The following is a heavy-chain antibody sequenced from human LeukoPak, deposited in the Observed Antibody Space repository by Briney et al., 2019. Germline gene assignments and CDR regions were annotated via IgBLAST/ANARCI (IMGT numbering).Heavy chain of an antibody. V-gene: IGHV3-30-3*01. J-gene: IGHJ4*02. Sequence: GGSLRLSCAASGFTFSSYAMHWVRQAPGKGLEWVAVISYDGSNKYYADSVKGRFTIPRDNSKNTLYLQMNSLRAEDTAVYYCAREALSGSYLPALFDYWGQGTLVTVSS. CDR2: ISYDGSNK. D-gene: IGHD1-26*01. CDR1: GFTFSSYA. CDR3: AREALSGSYLPALFDY.